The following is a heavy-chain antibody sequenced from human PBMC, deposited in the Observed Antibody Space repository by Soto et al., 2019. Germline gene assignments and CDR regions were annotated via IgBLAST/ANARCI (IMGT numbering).Heavy chain of an antibody. CDR1: GGTFSSYT. J-gene: IGHJ6*02. D-gene: IGHD6-13*01. Sequence: QVQLVQSGAEVKKPGSSVKVSCKASGGTFSSYTISWVRQAPGQGLEWMGRIIPILGIANYAQKFQGRVTITADKSTSTADMELSSLRSEDTAVYYCARDQQLVGYYYYGMDVWGQGTTVTVSS. CDR3: ARDQQLVGYYYYGMDV. V-gene: IGHV1-69*08. CDR2: IIPILGIA.